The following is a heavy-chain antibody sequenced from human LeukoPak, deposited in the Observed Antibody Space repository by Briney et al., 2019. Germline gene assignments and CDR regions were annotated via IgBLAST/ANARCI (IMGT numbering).Heavy chain of an antibody. D-gene: IGHD3-10*01. CDR3: ARGTYYYGSGTGGYDY. CDR1: GGSISSYY. J-gene: IGHJ4*02. CDR2: IYTSGST. Sequence: SETLSLTCTVSGGSISSYYWSWLRQPAGKGLEWIGRIYTSGSTNYNPSLKSRVTMSVDTSKNQFSLKLSSVTAADTAVYYCARGTYYYGSGTGGYDYWGQGTLVTVSS. V-gene: IGHV4-4*07.